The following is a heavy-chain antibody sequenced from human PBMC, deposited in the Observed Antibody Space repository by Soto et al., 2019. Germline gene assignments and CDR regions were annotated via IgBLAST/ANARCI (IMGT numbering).Heavy chain of an antibody. Sequence: QLQLQESGPGLVKPSETLSLTCTVSGGSISRSSYYWGWIRQPPGKGLEWIGSIYYSVSTYYNPSLKSRVTISVDTSKNQFSLKLSAVTAADTAVYYCARLSRGYGDYGIWGQGTMVTVSS. V-gene: IGHV4-39*01. J-gene: IGHJ3*02. CDR3: ARLSRGYGDYGI. CDR1: GGSISRSSYY. D-gene: IGHD4-17*01. CDR2: IYYSVST.